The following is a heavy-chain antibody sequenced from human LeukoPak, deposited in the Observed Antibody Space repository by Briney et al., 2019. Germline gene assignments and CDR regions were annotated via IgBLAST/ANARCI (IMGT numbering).Heavy chain of an antibody. Sequence: PSQTLSLTCTVSGGSISSNSYYWSWIRQPPGKGLEWIGYIYYSGSTNYNPSLKSRVTISVDTSKNQFSLKLSSVTAADTAVYYCASGVGYYYYYYMDVWGKGTTVTISS. CDR1: GGSISSNSYY. D-gene: IGHD3-3*01. CDR2: IYYSGST. CDR3: ASGVGYYYYYYMDV. V-gene: IGHV4-61*01. J-gene: IGHJ6*03.